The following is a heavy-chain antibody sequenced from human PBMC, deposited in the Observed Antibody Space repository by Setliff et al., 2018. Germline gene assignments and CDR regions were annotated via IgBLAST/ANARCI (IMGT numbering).Heavy chain of an antibody. D-gene: IGHD3-22*01. Sequence: ASVKVSCKTSGYSFTVFGISWVRQAPGQGLEWMGWISPYYGSTDYAQKFQGRVTMTTDTSTSTAYMELTRLTTDDTALYYCVRGQGPRTVVAIPFDIWGQGTMVTVSS. J-gene: IGHJ3*02. CDR1: GYSFTVFG. V-gene: IGHV1-18*01. CDR3: VRGQGPRTVVAIPFDI. CDR2: ISPYYGST.